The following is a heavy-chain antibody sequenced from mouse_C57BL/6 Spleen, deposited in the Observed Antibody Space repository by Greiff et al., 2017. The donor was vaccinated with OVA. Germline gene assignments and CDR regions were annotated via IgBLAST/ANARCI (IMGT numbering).Heavy chain of an antibody. D-gene: IGHD2-3*01. CDR3: ATLYDGYGMDY. CDR1: GFTFSDYG. J-gene: IGHJ4*01. Sequence: EVKLVESGGGLVKPGGSLKLSCAASGFTFSDYGMHWVRQAPEKGLEWVAYISSGSSTIYYADTVKGRFTISRDNAKNTLFLQMTSLRSEDTAMYDCATLYDGYGMDYWGQGTSVTVSS. V-gene: IGHV5-17*01. CDR2: ISSGSSTI.